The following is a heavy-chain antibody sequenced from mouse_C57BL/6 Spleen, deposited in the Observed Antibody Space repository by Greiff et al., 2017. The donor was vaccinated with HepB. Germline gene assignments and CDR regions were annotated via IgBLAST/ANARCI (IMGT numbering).Heavy chain of an antibody. CDR3: ARAPSYGSSYVGD. D-gene: IGHD1-1*01. CDR1: GFTFSDYG. J-gene: IGHJ2*01. Sequence: EVKLVESGGGLVKPGGSLKLSCAASGFTFSDYGMHWVRQAPEKGLEWVAYISSGSSTIYYADTVKGRFTISRDNAKNTLFLQMTRLRSEDTAMYYGARAPSYGSSYVGDWGQGTTLTVAS. V-gene: IGHV5-17*01. CDR2: ISSGSSTI.